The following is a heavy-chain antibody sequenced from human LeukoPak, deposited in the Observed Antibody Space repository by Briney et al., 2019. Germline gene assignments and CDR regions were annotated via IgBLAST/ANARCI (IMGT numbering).Heavy chain of an antibody. V-gene: IGHV1-2*02. CDR3: ARVAGTLFNYHFDY. CDR1: GYTFTGYY. CDR2: INPNSGGT. D-gene: IGHD4-11*01. Sequence: ASVKVSCKASGYTFTGYYMHWVRQAPGQGLEWMGWINPNSGGTNYAQKFQGRVTMTRDTSISTAYMELSRLRSDDTAVYYCARVAGTLFNYHFDYGGQGTLVTVSS. J-gene: IGHJ4*02.